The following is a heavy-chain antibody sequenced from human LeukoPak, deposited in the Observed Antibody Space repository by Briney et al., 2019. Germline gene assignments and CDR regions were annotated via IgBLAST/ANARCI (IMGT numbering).Heavy chain of an antibody. Sequence: PGGSLRLSCAASGFTFSSYAMTWVRQAPGKGLEWGSAISRSGGDTEYADSVKGRFTISRDNYKNTLYMQMNSLRAEDAAVYYWAKCGTTCYANAFYIWGQGTMLTVSS. CDR2: ISRSGGDT. J-gene: IGHJ3*02. V-gene: IGHV3-23*01. D-gene: IGHD2-2*01. CDR1: GFTFSSYA. CDR3: AKCGTTCYANAFYI.